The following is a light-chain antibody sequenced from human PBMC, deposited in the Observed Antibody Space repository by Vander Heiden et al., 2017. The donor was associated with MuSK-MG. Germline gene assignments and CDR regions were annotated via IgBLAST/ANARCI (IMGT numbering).Light chain of an antibody. Sequence: QSVLTQPPSVSGAPGLRVTSSCTGSRSNIGEGYHVHWYQQLPGAAPTVLMYGNTIRPSGVPDRCSGSRSGTSASLAITGLRTEDEADYYCQSYDSSLSGYVFGTGTKVTVL. CDR2: GNT. CDR1: RSNIGEGYH. J-gene: IGLJ1*01. V-gene: IGLV1-40*01. CDR3: QSYDSSLSGYV.